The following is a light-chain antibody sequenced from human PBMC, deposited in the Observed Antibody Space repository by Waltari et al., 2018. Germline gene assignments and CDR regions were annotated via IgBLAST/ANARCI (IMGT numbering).Light chain of an antibody. CDR3: QQRTNGPPVT. J-gene: IGKJ5*01. CDR1: QSVSTY. CDR2: DAS. V-gene: IGKV3-11*01. Sequence: EIVLTQSPATLSLSPGERATLSCRPSQSVSTYLAWYQHKPGQAPRLLIYDASTRAPGTPARFSGSGSGTDFTLTISSLEPDDFAVYYCQQRTNGPPVTFGQGTRLDLK.